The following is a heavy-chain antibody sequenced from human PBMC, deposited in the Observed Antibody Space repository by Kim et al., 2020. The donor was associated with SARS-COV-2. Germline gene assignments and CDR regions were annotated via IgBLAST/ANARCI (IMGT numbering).Heavy chain of an antibody. J-gene: IGHJ4*02. CDR3: ARSISLGYYYDSSGYLDFDY. Sequence: SVKVSCKASGGTFSSYAISWVRQAPGQGLEWMGGIIPIFGTANYAQKFQGRVTITADESTSTAYMELSSLRSEDTAVYYCARSISLGYYYDSSGYLDFDYWGQGTLVTVSS. CDR1: GGTFSSYA. D-gene: IGHD3-22*01. V-gene: IGHV1-69*13. CDR2: IIPIFGTA.